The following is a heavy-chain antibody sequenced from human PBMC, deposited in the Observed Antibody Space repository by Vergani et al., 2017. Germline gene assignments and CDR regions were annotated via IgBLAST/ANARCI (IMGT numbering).Heavy chain of an antibody. Sequence: EVHLLESGGGLIQPGGSLRISCAASGFTFDNYAMTWVRQAPGKGLQWVSGISGSGSSKFYEDSLNGRVTISRDNSKNTLYLEMNSLRTEDTATYCCANGLGRTLTAVWWCLNSWGPGTVVLVAS. CDR3: ANGLGRTLTAVWWCLNS. CDR2: ISGSGSSK. D-gene: IGHD2-21*01. J-gene: IGHJ4*02. CDR1: GFTFDNYA. V-gene: IGHV3-23*01.